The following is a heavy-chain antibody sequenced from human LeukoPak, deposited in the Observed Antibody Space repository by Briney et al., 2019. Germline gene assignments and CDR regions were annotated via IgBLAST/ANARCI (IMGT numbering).Heavy chain of an antibody. J-gene: IGHJ4*02. V-gene: IGHV3-7*01. Sequence: PGGSLRLSCEASGFRFSYFWMSWVRHAPGKSLEWVANINEDGSQKYYVDSVKGRFTISRDNTKKLVFLQINSLRVEDTAVYYCARDEVGGYYFEWGQGNLVNVSS. CDR1: GFRFSYFW. D-gene: IGHD3-3*01. CDR2: INEDGSQK. CDR3: ARDEVGGYYFE.